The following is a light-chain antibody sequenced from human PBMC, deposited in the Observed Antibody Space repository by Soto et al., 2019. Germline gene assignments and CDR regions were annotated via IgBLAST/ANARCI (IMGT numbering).Light chain of an antibody. J-gene: IGKJ4*01. CDR3: QHRSNWPRLT. Sequence: EVVLTQSPDTLSLPPGERATLSCRASQSVSNNFLVWYQQKPGQAPRLLIYDAVNRVTGIPARFSGSGSGTDFTLTISSLEPEDFAVYYCQHRSNWPRLTFGGGTKVDIK. CDR2: DAV. CDR1: QSVSNNF. V-gene: IGKV3-11*01.